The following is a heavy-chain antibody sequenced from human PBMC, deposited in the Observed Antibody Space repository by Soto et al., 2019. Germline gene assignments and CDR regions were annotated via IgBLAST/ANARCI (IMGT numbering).Heavy chain of an antibody. J-gene: IGHJ4*02. Sequence: QVQLVQSGAEVKKPGSSVKVSCKASGGTFSSYAISWVRQAPGQGLEWMGGIIPIFGTANYAQKFQGRVTITADESTSTAYMELSSLRSEDTAMYYCARVPYYYGSGSYYSGGGSDYWGQGTLVTVSS. CDR3: ARVPYYYGSGSYYSGGGSDY. V-gene: IGHV1-69*01. D-gene: IGHD3-10*01. CDR1: GGTFSSYA. CDR2: IIPIFGTA.